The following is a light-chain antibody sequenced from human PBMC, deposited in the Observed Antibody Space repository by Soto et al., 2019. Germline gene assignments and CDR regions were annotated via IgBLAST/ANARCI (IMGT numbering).Light chain of an antibody. CDR3: QQGYSTPFT. CDR1: QSISTY. CDR2: AAS. V-gene: IGKV1-39*01. Sequence: DIQMTQSPSSLSASVGDRVTITCRASQSISTYLNWYQQKAWKAPKVMIHAASSLQSGVPSRFSGSGSGTDFTLTISSLQPEDFGTYYCQQGYSTPFTFAPGTKVDIK. J-gene: IGKJ3*01.